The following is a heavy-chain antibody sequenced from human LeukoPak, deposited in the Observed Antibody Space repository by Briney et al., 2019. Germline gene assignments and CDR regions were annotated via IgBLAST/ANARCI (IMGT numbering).Heavy chain of an antibody. CDR3: ARVVQRVGANSYYYYMDV. CDR2: IKQDGSEK. J-gene: IGHJ6*03. CDR1: GFTFSSCW. Sequence: GGSLRLSCAASGFTFSSCWMNWVRQAPGEGLEWVANIKQDGSEKYYVDSVKGRFTISRDNAKNSLYLQMNSLRAEDTAVYYCARVVQRVGANSYYYYMDVWGKGTTVTVSS. V-gene: IGHV3-7*03. D-gene: IGHD1-26*01.